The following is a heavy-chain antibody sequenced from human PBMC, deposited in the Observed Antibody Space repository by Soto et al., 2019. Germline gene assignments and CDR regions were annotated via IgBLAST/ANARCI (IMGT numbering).Heavy chain of an antibody. D-gene: IGHD6-6*01. CDR2: VCYRGTT. V-gene: IGHV4-39*01. CDR3: ARQGEHSSSYFFDS. CDR1: GGSVTSDSYC. J-gene: IGHJ4*02. Sequence: SETLSLTCSVSGGSVTSDSYCWGWIRQPPGKGLEWIGSVCYRGTTYYNPSLKSRLTISVDTSKRQFSLKLSSVTAADTAVFYCARQGEHSSSYFFDSWGQGTLVTVSS.